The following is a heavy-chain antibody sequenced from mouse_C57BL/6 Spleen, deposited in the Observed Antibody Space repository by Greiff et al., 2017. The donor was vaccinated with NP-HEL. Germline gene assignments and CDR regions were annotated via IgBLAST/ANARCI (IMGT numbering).Heavy chain of an antibody. CDR2: IYPGSGNT. CDR1: GYSFTSYY. D-gene: IGHD2-1*01. V-gene: IGHV1-66*01. CDR3: ARDGNYVLFAY. J-gene: IGHJ3*01. Sequence: QVQLQQSGPELVKPGASVKISCKASGYSFTSYYIHWVKQRPGQGLEWIGWIYPGSGNTKYNEKFKGKATLTAVTSSSTAYMQLSSLTSEDSAVYYCARDGNYVLFAYWGQGTLVTVSA.